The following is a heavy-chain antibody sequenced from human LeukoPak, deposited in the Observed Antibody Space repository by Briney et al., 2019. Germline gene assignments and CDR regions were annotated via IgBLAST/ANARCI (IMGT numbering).Heavy chain of an antibody. CDR3: ARGGVIAVAGYYFDY. D-gene: IGHD6-19*01. Sequence: SETLSLTCAVYGGSFSGYYWSWIRQPPGKGLEWIGEINHSGSTNYNPSLKSRVTISVDTSKNQFSLKLSSVTAADTAVYYCARGGVIAVAGYYFDYWGQGTLVTVSS. CDR2: INHSGST. CDR1: GGSFSGYY. V-gene: IGHV4-34*01. J-gene: IGHJ4*02.